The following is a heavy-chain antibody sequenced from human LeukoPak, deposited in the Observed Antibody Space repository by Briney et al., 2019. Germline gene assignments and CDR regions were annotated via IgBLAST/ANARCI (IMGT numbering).Heavy chain of an antibody. Sequence: SVKVSCKASGGTFSSYAISWVRQAPGQGLEWMGGIIPIFGTAIYAQKFQGRVTMTEDTSTDTAYMELSSLRSEDAAVYYCATDSGYSDIDYWGQGTLVTVSS. CDR2: IIPIFGTA. D-gene: IGHD6-13*01. V-gene: IGHV1-69*06. CDR1: GGTFSSYA. CDR3: ATDSGYSDIDY. J-gene: IGHJ4*02.